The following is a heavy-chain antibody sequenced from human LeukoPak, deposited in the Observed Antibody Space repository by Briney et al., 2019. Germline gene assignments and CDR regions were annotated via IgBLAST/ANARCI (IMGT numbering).Heavy chain of an antibody. CDR2: MYTSGNT. D-gene: IGHD5-18*01. Sequence: SETLSVTCTVSGGSISSGGYYWSWIRQPPRKLLEWIGRMYTSGNTNYNPSLKSRVTISVDTSKNQFSLKLSSVTAADTAVYYCVRGGRIQLWCFDYWGQGTLVTVSS. CDR3: VRGGRIQLWCFDY. V-gene: IGHV4-61*02. CDR1: GGSISSGGYY. J-gene: IGHJ4*02.